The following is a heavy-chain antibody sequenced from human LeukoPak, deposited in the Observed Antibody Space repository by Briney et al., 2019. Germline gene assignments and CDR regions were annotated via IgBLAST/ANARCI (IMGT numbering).Heavy chain of an antibody. D-gene: IGHD2-2*01. CDR3: ASPGGGHIVVVPAAMGAFDI. CDR2: ISAYNGNT. V-gene: IGHV1-18*01. CDR1: GYTFTSYG. Sequence: GASVKVSCKASGYTFTSYGISWVRQAPGQGLEWMGWISAYNGNTNYAQKLQGRVTMTTDTSTSTAYMELSSLRSEDTAVYYCASPGGGHIVVVPAAMGAFDIWGQGTMVTVSS. J-gene: IGHJ3*02.